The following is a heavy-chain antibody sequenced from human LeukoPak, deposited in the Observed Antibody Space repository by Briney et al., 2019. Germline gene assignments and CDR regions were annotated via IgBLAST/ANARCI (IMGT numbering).Heavy chain of an antibody. CDR1: GYSISSGYY. CDR2: TYHSGST. J-gene: IGHJ5*02. CDR3: ARDSVVVPAAIHWFDP. V-gene: IGHV4-38-2*02. D-gene: IGHD2-2*01. Sequence: PSETLSLTCAVSGYSISSGYYWGWIRQPPGKGLEWIGSTYHSGSTYYNPSLKSRVTISVDTSKNQFSLKLSSVTAADTAVYYCARDSVVVPAAIHWFDPWGQGTLVTVSS.